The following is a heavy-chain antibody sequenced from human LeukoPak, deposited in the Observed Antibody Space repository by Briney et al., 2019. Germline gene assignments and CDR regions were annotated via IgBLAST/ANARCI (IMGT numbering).Heavy chain of an antibody. CDR2: INHSGST. CDR3: ARGTPRYCSSTSCPLGAFDI. D-gene: IGHD2-2*01. Sequence: PSETLSLTCAVYGGSFSGYYWSWIRQPPGKGLEWIGEINHSGSTNYNPSLKSRVTKSVDTSKNQFSLKLSSVTAADMAVYYCARGTPRYCSSTSCPLGAFDIWGQGTMVTVSS. CDR1: GGSFSGYY. J-gene: IGHJ3*02. V-gene: IGHV4-34*01.